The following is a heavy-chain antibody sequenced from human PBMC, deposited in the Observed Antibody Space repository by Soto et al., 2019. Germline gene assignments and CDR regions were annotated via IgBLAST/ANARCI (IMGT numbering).Heavy chain of an antibody. Sequence: QITLKESGPMLVKPTQTLTLTCTFSGFSLSTSGVGVGWILHPPGKALEWIALIYWDDTKHYGPSLESRLTITKDTSKNQVVLTMTNMHPVDTATYYCVHKGWGDRILDYWGQGTLLTVSS. J-gene: IGHJ4*02. CDR2: IYWDDTK. CDR1: GFSLSTSGVG. CDR3: VHKGWGDRILDY. V-gene: IGHV2-5*05. D-gene: IGHD3-16*01.